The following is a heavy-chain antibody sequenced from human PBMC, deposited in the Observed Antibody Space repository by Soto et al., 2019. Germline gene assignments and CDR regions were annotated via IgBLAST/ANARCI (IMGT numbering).Heavy chain of an antibody. J-gene: IGHJ5*02. CDR1: GGSISSYY. V-gene: IGHV4-59*01. CDR2: IYFSGST. CDR3: ARGGRIAAPPRVWFDP. Sequence: QVQLQESGPGLVKPSETLSLTCTVSGGSISSYYWSWIRQPPGKGLEWIGYIYFSGSTNYNPSLKSRVTISVDSSKNQFSLKLSSVTAADSAVYYCARGGRIAAPPRVWFDPWGQGTLVTVSS. D-gene: IGHD6-6*01.